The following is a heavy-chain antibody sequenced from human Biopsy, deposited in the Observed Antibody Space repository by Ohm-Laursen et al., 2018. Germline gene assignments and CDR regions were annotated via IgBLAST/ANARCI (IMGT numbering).Heavy chain of an antibody. CDR2: IYYSGST. CDR3: ARCSSYGYDFDY. CDR1: DGSINSYY. D-gene: IGHD5-18*01. J-gene: IGHJ4*02. Sequence: SETLSLTCTVSDGSINSYYWNWIRQPPGQRREWIGNIYYSGSTNINPSLKSRVTISVDTSKNQYSLKLSSVTAADAAVYFCARCSSYGYDFDYWGQGTLVAVSS. V-gene: IGHV4-59*01.